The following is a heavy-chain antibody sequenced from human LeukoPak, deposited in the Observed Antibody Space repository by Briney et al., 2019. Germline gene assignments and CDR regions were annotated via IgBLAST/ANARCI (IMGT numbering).Heavy chain of an antibody. CDR1: GGSISSSTYY. CDR3: ARPHYDSSGYPRYYFDY. V-gene: IGHV4-39*01. Sequence: SETLSLTCTGSGGSISSSTYYWGWIRQPPGKGLVWIGRIYYSGTTYYNPSLKSRVTISVDMSKNQFSLKLSSVTAADTAVYYCARPHYDSSGYPRYYFDYWGQGTLVTVSS. J-gene: IGHJ4*02. D-gene: IGHD3-22*01. CDR2: IYYSGTT.